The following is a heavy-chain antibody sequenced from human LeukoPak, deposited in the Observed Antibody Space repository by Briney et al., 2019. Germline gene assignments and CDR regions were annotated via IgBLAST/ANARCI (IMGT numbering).Heavy chain of an antibody. V-gene: IGHV3-30*03. CDR1: GFTFSSYG. J-gene: IGHJ6*02. CDR3: YSTGWYEYYYTGMDV. CDR2: ISYDGSNK. D-gene: IGHD6-19*01. Sequence: PGGSLRLSCAASGFTFSSYGMHWVRQAPGKGLEWVAVISYDGSNKYYADSVKGRFTISRDNPKNTLYLQMNSLRAEDTAVYYCYSTGWYEYYYTGMDVWGQGTTVTVSS.